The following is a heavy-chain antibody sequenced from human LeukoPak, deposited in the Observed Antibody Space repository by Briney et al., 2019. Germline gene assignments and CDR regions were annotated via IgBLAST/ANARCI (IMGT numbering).Heavy chain of an antibody. CDR2: ISWNRGSI. CDR3: AKISDEYSSGWYGYFDY. V-gene: IGHV3-9*01. J-gene: IGHJ4*02. Sequence: PGRSLRLSCAASGFTFDDYAMHWVRQAPGKGLEWVSGISWNRGSIGYADSVKGRFTISRDNAKNSLYLQMNSLRAEDTALYYCAKISDEYSSGWYGYFDYWGQGTLVTVSS. CDR1: GFTFDDYA. D-gene: IGHD6-19*01.